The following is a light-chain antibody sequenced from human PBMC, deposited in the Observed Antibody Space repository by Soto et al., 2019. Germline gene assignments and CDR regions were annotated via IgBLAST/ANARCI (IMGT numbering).Light chain of an antibody. Sequence: IQMTQSPSSVSASVGDRVTITCRASQAIDSWLAWYQQKPGEAPKLLIFTGSLLHSGVPPRFSGSGSGTDFTLTISSPQPEDFATYYCQQTLSFPPTFGQGTKVDIK. CDR3: QQTLSFPPT. CDR1: QAIDSW. V-gene: IGKV1-12*01. CDR2: TGS. J-gene: IGKJ1*01.